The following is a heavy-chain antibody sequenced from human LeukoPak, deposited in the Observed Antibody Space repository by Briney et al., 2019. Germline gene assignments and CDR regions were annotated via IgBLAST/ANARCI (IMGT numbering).Heavy chain of an antibody. V-gene: IGHV3-30*02. CDR2: IRYDGSNK. D-gene: IGHD4-11*01. CDR3: AKAGGSLQSSNSDY. J-gene: IGHJ4*02. Sequence: GGSLRLSCAASGFTFSSYGMHWVRQAPGKGLEWVAFIRYDGSNKYYADSVKGRFTISRDNSKNTLYLQMNSLRAEDTAVYYCAKAGGSLQSSNSDYWGQGTLVTVSS. CDR1: GFTFSSYG.